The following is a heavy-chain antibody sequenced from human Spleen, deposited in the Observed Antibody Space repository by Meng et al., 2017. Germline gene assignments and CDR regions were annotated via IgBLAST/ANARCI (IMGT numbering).Heavy chain of an antibody. CDR1: GFYFNNAW. J-gene: IGHJ3*02. CDR2: IKSNTDGGTA. Sequence: GGSLRLSCAASGFYFNNAWMSWVRQAPGKGLEWVGRIKSNTDGGTAEYAAPVTGRFTISRDDSKSTLYLQMNSLRAEDTAVYYCAREFVGYSYGYWPTYDAFDIWGQGTMVTVSS. CDR3: AREFVGYSYGYWPTYDAFDI. V-gene: IGHV3-15*01. D-gene: IGHD5-18*01.